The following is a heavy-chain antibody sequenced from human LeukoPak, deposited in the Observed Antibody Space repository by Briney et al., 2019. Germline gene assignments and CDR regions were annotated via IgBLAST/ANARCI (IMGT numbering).Heavy chain of an antibody. CDR1: GGTFSSYT. J-gene: IGHJ4*02. CDR2: IIPILGIA. V-gene: IGHV1-69*04. D-gene: IGHD2-2*01. Sequence: SVKVSCKASGGTFSSYTISWVRQAPGQGLEWMGRIIPILGIANYAQKFQGRVTITADKSTSTAYMELSSLRSEDTAVYYCAKDEFFIVVVPAAPGYWGQGTLVTVSS. CDR3: AKDEFFIVVVPAAPGY.